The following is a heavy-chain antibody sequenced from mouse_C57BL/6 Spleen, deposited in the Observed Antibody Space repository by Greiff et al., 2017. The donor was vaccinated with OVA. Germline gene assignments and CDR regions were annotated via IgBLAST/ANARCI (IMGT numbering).Heavy chain of an antibody. CDR2: ISDGGSYT. V-gene: IGHV5-4*01. D-gene: IGHD1-1*01. CDR1: GFTFSSYA. J-gene: IGHJ1*03. Sequence: EVKVVESGGGLVKPGGSLKLSCAASGFTFSSYAMSWVRQTPEKRLEWVATISDGGSYTYYPDNVKGRFTISRAHAKNNLYLQMSHLKSEDTAMYYCARDGGSRTGYWYFDVWGTGTTVTVSS. CDR3: ARDGGSRTGYWYFDV.